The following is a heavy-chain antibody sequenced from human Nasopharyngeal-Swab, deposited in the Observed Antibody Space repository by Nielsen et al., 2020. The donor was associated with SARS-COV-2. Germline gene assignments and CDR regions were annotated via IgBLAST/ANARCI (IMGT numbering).Heavy chain of an antibody. CDR1: GGTFSSYA. J-gene: IGHJ6*02. Sequence: SVKASCKASGGTFSSYAISWVRQAPGQGLEGMGGIIPIFGTANYAQKFQGRVTITADESTSTAYMELSSLRSEDTAVYYCASTPYSSGWYGPRSANYGMDVWGQGTTVTVSS. CDR3: ASTPYSSGWYGPRSANYGMDV. D-gene: IGHD6-19*01. CDR2: IIPIFGTA. V-gene: IGHV1-69*13.